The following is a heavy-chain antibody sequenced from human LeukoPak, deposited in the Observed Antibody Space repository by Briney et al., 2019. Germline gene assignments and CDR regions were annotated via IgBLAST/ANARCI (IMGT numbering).Heavy chain of an antibody. CDR2: ISGRGNYI. CDR3: AKDQGFDYYDSSGYYLDY. Sequence: GGSLRLSCAASGFTFSSHNMNWVRQAPGKGLEWGSSISGRGNYIFYAHSVKGRFTISRDSAKNSLSLQMNSLRAEDTAVYYCAKDQGFDYYDSSGYYLDYWGQGTLVTVSS. CDR1: GFTFSSHN. V-gene: IGHV3-21*01. D-gene: IGHD3-22*01. J-gene: IGHJ4*02.